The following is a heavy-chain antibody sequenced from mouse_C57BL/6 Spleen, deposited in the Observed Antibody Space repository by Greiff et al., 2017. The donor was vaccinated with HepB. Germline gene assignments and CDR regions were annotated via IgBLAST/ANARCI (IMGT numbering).Heavy chain of an antibody. CDR2: ISSGGSYT. CDR1: GFTFSSYG. CDR3: ARRDEDFDY. V-gene: IGHV5-6*01. J-gene: IGHJ2*01. D-gene: IGHD3-3*01. Sequence: EVQGVESGGDLVKPGGSLKLSCAASGFTFSSYGMSWVRQTPDKRLEWVATISSGGSYTYYPDSVKGRFTISRDNAKNTLYLQMSSLKSEDTAMYYCARRDEDFDYWGQGTTLTVSS.